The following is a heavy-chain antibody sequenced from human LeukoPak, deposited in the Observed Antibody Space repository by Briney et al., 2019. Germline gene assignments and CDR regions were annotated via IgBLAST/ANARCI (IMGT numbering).Heavy chain of an antibody. V-gene: IGHV3-21*01. CDR1: GFTFSTYS. CDR2: ISSGRGYI. Sequence: GGSLTLSRAASGFTFSTYSMNWVRQAPGKGLEWVSSISSGRGYIYYADSVKGRFSSSRDNAKNSLYLQMNSLRAEDTAVYYCARQCYYYDSNESCDYWGQGTLVTVSS. J-gene: IGHJ4*02. CDR3: ARQCYYYDSNESCDY. D-gene: IGHD3-22*01.